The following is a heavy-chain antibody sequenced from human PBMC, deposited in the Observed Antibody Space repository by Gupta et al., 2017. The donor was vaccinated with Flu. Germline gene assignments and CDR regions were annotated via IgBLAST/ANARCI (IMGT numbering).Heavy chain of an antibody. CDR3: ARGLSSSWQNVDHDY. CDR2: ISSSSSTI. V-gene: IGHV3-48*02. J-gene: IGHJ4*02. Sequence: EVQLVESGGGLVQPGGSLRLSCAASGFTFSRSSMNWVRQAPGKGLELVSYISSSSSTIYYADSVKGRFTISRDNAKNSLYLQMNSLRDEDTAVYYCARGLSSSWQNVDHDYWGQGTLVTVSS. CDR1: GFTFSRSS. D-gene: IGHD6-13*01.